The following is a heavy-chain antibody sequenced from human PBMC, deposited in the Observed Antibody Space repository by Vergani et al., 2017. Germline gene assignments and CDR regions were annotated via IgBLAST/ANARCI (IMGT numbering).Heavy chain of an antibody. D-gene: IGHD1-14*01. CDR3: ARTGRGAFDI. V-gene: IGHV4-59*08. J-gene: IGHJ3*02. Sequence: QVQLQESGPGLVKPSETLSLTCTVSGGSISSYYWSWIRQPPGKGLEWIGYIYYSGSTYYNPSLKSLVTISVDTSKNQFSLKLSSVTAADTAVYYCARTGRGAFDIWGQGTMVTVSS. CDR2: IYYSGST. CDR1: GGSISSYY.